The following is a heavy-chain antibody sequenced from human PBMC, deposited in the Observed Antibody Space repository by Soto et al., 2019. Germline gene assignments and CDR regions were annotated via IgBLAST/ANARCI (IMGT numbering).Heavy chain of an antibody. CDR1: GGSISSSSYY. CDR2: IYYSGST. V-gene: IGHV4-39*01. Sequence: QLQLQESGPGLVKPSETLSLTCTVSGGSISSSSYYWGWIRQPPGKGLEWIGSIYYSGSTYYNPSLKSRVTISVDTSKNQFSLKLSSVTAADTAVYYCARHAFYGDRVFDYWGQGTLVTVSS. D-gene: IGHD4-17*01. CDR3: ARHAFYGDRVFDY. J-gene: IGHJ4*02.